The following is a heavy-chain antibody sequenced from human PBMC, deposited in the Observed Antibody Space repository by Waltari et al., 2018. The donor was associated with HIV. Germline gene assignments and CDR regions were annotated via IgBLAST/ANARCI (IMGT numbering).Heavy chain of an antibody. CDR1: GFTFNHIA. V-gene: IGHV3-33*01. CDR2: IWYDGRNK. CDR3: ARDRTATSRGNGMDV. Sequence: QVQLVESGGGVVQPGTSLRLSCAASGFTFNHIAMHWVRQAPGKGLEWVAVIWYDGRNKYYSDSVKGRFSITRDTSKNTLSLEMNSLRAEDTGIYYCARDRTATSRGNGMDVWGPGTTVIVSS. D-gene: IGHD1-1*01. J-gene: IGHJ6*02.